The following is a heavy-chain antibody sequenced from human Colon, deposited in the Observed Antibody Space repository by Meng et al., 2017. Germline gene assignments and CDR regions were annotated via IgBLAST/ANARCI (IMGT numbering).Heavy chain of an antibody. CDR3: ARVHNWQWPRELDY. Sequence: QGWGPGTVTSPATTPLPRPALCSSGCSFNWWTGGRRPPGEGLEGIGEINRHGNTNYNPSLKSRGTMSVDKSKNQVSLNVSSVTAADTAVYYCARVHNWQWPRELDYWGQGTLVTVSS. CDR2: INRHGNT. CDR1: CSSGCSFNW. V-gene: IGHV4-4*03. D-gene: IGHD6-19*01. J-gene: IGHJ4*02.